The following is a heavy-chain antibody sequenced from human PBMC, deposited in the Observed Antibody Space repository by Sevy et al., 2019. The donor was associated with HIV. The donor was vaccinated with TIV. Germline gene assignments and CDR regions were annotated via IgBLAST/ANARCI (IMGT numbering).Heavy chain of an antibody. J-gene: IGHJ5*02. Sequence: ASVKVSCKASGYTFTSYGISWVRQAPGQGLEWMGWISAYNGNTNYAQKLQGRVTMTTDTSTSTAYMELRSLRSDDTAVYYCARDRYSDGYGWFDPWGQGTLVTVSS. V-gene: IGHV1-18*04. D-gene: IGHD5-18*01. CDR2: ISAYNGNT. CDR1: GYTFTSYG. CDR3: ARDRYSDGYGWFDP.